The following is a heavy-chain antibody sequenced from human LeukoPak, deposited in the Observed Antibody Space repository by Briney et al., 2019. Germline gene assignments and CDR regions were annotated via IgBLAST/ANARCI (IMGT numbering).Heavy chain of an antibody. CDR3: AREDCSSTSCPVRLDP. CDR1: GFTFSSYS. J-gene: IGHJ5*02. CDR2: ISSSSSYI. V-gene: IGHV3-21*01. D-gene: IGHD2-2*01. Sequence: PGGSLRLSCAASGFTFSSYSMNWVRQAPGKGLEWVSSISSSSSYIYYADSVKGRFTISRDNAKNSLYLQMNSLRAEDTAVYYCAREDCSSTSCPVRLDPWGQGTLVTVSS.